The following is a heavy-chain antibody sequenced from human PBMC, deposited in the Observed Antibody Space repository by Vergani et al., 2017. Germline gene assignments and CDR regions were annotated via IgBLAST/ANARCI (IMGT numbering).Heavy chain of an antibody. CDR1: GFTFSSYW. Sequence: EVQLVESGGGLVQPGGSLRLSCAASGFTFSSYWMHWVRQAPGKGLVWVSRINSDGSSTSYADSVKRRFTISRDNAKNTLYLQMNSLRAEDTAVYYCARDWAYYYDSSGYYAGSPGGYWGQGTLVTVSS. D-gene: IGHD3-22*01. J-gene: IGHJ4*02. V-gene: IGHV3-74*01. CDR2: INSDGSST. CDR3: ARDWAYYYDSSGYYAGSPGGY.